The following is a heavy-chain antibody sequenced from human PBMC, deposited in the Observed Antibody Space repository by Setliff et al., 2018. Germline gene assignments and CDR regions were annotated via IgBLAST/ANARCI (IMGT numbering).Heavy chain of an antibody. D-gene: IGHD2-8*02. V-gene: IGHV3-15*01. Sequence: GGSLRLSCAASGFTFSAAWMTWLRLGPGKGLEWVALIKGPGATDYSPSVKDRFTISRDNSKNILYLQMNNLKSEDTAVYYCAADFPGGAFQFDYLGQGTMVTVSS. CDR3: AADFPGGAFQFDY. CDR1: GFTFSAAW. CDR2: IKGPGAT. J-gene: IGHJ4*02.